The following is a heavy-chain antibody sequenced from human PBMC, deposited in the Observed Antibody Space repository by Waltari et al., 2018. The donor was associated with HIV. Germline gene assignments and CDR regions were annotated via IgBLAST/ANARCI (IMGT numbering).Heavy chain of an antibody. CDR3: ARSTVVAGSSFDY. D-gene: IGHD6-19*01. CDR1: GGSVSSGTYY. J-gene: IGHJ4*02. CDR2: IYYRGST. Sequence: QVQLQESGPGLVKPSETLSLTCTVSGGSVSSGTYYWSWIRQPPGKGLEWIGYIYYRGSTNYNPSRKSQVTISIDTSKNQFSLKLRSVTAADTALYYCARSTVVAGSSFDYWGQGTLVTVPS. V-gene: IGHV4-61*01.